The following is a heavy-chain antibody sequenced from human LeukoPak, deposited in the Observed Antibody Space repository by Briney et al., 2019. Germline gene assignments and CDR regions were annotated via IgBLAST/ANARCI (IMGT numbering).Heavy chain of an antibody. V-gene: IGHV1-2*06. CDR1: GYTFTGYY. D-gene: IGHD5-18*01. J-gene: IGHJ4*02. CDR2: INPNSGGT. CDR3: ARRGYSYGYGMSL. Sequence: ASVKVSCKASGYTFTGYYMLWVRQAPGQGLEWMGRINPNSGGTNYAQKFQGRVTMTRDTSISTAYMELSRLRSDDTAVYYCARRGYSYGYGMSLWGQGTLVTVSS.